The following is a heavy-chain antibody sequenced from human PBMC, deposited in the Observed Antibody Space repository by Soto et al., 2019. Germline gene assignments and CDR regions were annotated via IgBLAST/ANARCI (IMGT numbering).Heavy chain of an antibody. CDR2: IIHILGIA. CDR3: ARDWEPVKIVVVPAAKQLGSGQHDY. V-gene: IGHV1-69*04. J-gene: IGHJ4*02. D-gene: IGHD2-2*01. CDR1: GGTFSSYT. Sequence: LVKVSCKASGGTFSSYTISWVRQAPGQGLEWMGRIIHILGIANYAQKFQGRVTITGDTSTSTAYMELSSLRSEDTAVYYCARDWEPVKIVVVPAAKQLGSGQHDYWGQGTLVTVSS.